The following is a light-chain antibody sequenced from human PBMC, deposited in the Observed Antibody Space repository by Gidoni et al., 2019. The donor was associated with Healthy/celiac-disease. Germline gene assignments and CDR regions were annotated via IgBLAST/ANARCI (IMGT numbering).Light chain of an antibody. CDR1: SSNIGAGYD. V-gene: IGLV1-40*01. J-gene: IGLJ1*01. Sequence: QSVLTQPPSVSGAPGQRVTISCTGSSSNIGAGYDVHWYQQLPGTAPNLLIYDNSNRPSGVPDRFSGSKSGTSASLAITGLQAEDEADYYCQSYDSSLSGSYVFGTGTKVTVL. CDR2: DNS. CDR3: QSYDSSLSGSYV.